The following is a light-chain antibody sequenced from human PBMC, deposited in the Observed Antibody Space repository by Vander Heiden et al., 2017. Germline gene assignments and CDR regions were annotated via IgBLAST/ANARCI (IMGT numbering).Light chain of an antibody. J-gene: IGLJ3*02. Sequence: QSVLTQPPAVSAAPGQKITISCSGSSSNIGNNYVSWYQQFQGTTPKLLIYDNNKRPSGIPDRFSGSKSGTSATLGITGLQTGDEADYYCSTWDTSRSAVVFGGGTKVNVL. CDR2: DNN. CDR3: STWDTSRSAVV. CDR1: SSNIGNNY. V-gene: IGLV1-51*01.